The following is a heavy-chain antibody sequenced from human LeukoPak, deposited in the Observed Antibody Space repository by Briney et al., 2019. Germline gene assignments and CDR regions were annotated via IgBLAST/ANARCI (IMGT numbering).Heavy chain of an antibody. CDR3: TRDYNKSPDWWFDP. CDR2: IKSKGHGGTP. D-gene: IGHD1-1*01. Sequence: QAGGSLRLSCAASGFTFSSYAMHWVRQAPGKGLEWVGFIKSKGHGGTPEYAASVKGRFTISRDDLNSIAYLQMNSLKIEDTALYFCTRDYNKSPDWWFDPWGQGTLVTVSS. V-gene: IGHV3-49*04. J-gene: IGHJ5*02. CDR1: GFTFSSYA.